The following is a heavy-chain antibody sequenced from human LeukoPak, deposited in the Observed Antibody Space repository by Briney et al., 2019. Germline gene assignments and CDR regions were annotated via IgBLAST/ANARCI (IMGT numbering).Heavy chain of an antibody. Sequence: GGSLRLSCTASGFTFGDYAMSWVRQAPGKGLEWVGFIRSKAYGGTTEYAASVKGRFTISRDDSKSIAYLQMNSLKTEDTAMYYCTRNPPDYYGSGSLDYWGQETLVTVSS. V-gene: IGHV3-49*04. D-gene: IGHD3-10*01. CDR2: IRSKAYGGTT. CDR3: TRNPPDYYGSGSLDY. J-gene: IGHJ4*02. CDR1: GFTFGDYA.